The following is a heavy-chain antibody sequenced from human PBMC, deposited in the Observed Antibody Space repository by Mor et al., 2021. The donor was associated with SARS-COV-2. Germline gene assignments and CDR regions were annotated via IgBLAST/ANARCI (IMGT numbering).Heavy chain of an antibody. CDR2: INPNSGGT. D-gene: IGHD1-26*01. V-gene: IGHV1-2*02. J-gene: IGHJ4*02. CDR3: ARREVGAPTFVH. Sequence: RQAPGQGLEWMGWINPNSGGTNYAQKFQGRVTMTRDTSISTAYREQSRLRSDDTAGYYCARREVGAPTFVHWGQGTLVTVSS.